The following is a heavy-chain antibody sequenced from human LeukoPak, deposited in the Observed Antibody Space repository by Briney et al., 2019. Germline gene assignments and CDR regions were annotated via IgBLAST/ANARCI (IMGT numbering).Heavy chain of an antibody. Sequence: PGRSLRLSCAASGFTFSSYGMHWVRQAPGKGLEWVAVISYDGSNKYYADSVKGRFTISRDNSKNTLYLQMNSLRAEDTAVYYCARDRDYYDSSGYYGAFDIWGQGTMVTVSS. CDR1: GFTFSSYG. CDR3: ARDRDYYDSSGYYGAFDI. V-gene: IGHV3-30*03. J-gene: IGHJ3*02. D-gene: IGHD3-22*01. CDR2: ISYDGSNK.